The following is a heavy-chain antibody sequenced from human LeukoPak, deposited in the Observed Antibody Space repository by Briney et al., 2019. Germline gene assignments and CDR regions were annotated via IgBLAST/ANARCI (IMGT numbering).Heavy chain of an antibody. D-gene: IGHD1-26*01. CDR2: THYSGSP. CDR3: AREYSGSQDGFDI. V-gene: IGHV4-59*01. Sequence: SETLSLTCTVSGGSIRSDYWSWIRQPPGKGLEWVGYTHYSGSPNYNPSLTSRVTISVDTSRNQFSLKLSSVTAADTAVYYCAREYSGSQDGFDIWGQGTMVTVSS. J-gene: IGHJ3*02. CDR1: GGSIRSDY.